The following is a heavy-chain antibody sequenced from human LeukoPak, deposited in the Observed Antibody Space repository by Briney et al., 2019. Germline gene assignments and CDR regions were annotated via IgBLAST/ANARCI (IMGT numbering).Heavy chain of an antibody. J-gene: IGHJ5*02. CDR2: IYHSGGS. Sequence: SKPLSLTCVVPGTSIRNDYYWGWFRHPPGRGLGWLGNIYHSGGSYYNPSLKSRVTILVDTSKNQFSLKLSSVTAADTAVYYCAKAGTTGIHHWFDPWGQGNLVTVSS. CDR3: AKAGTTGIHHWFDP. V-gene: IGHV4-38-2*01. D-gene: IGHD1-1*01. CDR1: GTSIRNDYY.